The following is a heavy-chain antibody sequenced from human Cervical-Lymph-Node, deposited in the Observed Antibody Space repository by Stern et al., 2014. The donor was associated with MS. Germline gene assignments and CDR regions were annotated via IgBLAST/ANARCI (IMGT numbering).Heavy chain of an antibody. CDR1: GFTFGTAG. D-gene: IGHD2/OR15-2a*01. Sequence: VQLVESGGGVVQPGRSLRLSCVGSGFTFGTAGMHWGRQAPGKGLGWVAVVSFDGTNQHYAESLKGRFTISRDNSKNTLYLQMDSLRVEDTAVYYCVKGTFAGSYFGDSWGQGTLVTVSS. V-gene: IGHV3-30*18. CDR3: VKGTFAGSYFGDS. CDR2: VSFDGTNQ. J-gene: IGHJ4*02.